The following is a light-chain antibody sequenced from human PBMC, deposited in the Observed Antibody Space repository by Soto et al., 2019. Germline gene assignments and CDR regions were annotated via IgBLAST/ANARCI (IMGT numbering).Light chain of an antibody. CDR3: QQYHSWPPRT. V-gene: IGKV3-20*01. CDR1: QSVSSGN. Sequence: EIVLTQSPGTLSLSPGQRATLSCRASQSVSSGNLAWYQQKPGQAPRLLIYGTSNRATGIPDRFTGSGSGTDFTLTISSLQSEDFAVYYCQQYHSWPPRTFGQGTKVDIK. CDR2: GTS. J-gene: IGKJ1*01.